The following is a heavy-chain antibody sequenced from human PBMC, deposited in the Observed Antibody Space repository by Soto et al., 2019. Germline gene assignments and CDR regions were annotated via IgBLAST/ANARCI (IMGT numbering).Heavy chain of an antibody. V-gene: IGHV4-59*01. CDR2: VYDSGST. CDR1: GGSINSYY. D-gene: IGHD6-13*01. CDR3: ARGYSSNWFRLDY. J-gene: IGHJ4*02. Sequence: PSETLSLTCTVSGGSINSYYWSWIRQPPGKELEWIAYVYDSGSTNYNPSLRSRLTMSVDTSKNQFSLNLNSVTAADTAVYFCARGYSSNWFRLDYWGQGIPVTVSS.